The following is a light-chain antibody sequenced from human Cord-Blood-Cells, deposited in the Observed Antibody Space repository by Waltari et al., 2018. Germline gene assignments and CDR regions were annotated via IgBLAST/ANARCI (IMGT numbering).Light chain of an antibody. CDR2: KAS. CDR1: QSISSW. CDR3: QQYNSYST. Sequence: DIQMTQSPSTLSASVGDRVTITCRASQSISSWLAWYQPKPGKAPKLLIYKASSLASGVPARFSGSGSGTEFTLTISSLQPDDFATYYCQQYNSYSTFGQGTKLEIK. J-gene: IGKJ2*01. V-gene: IGKV1-5*03.